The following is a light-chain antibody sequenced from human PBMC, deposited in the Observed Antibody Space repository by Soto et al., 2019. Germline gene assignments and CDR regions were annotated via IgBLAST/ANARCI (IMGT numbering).Light chain of an antibody. CDR1: SSNIGSNT. Sequence: QSVVTQPPSASGTPGQGVTISCSGSSSNIGSNTVSWYQQLPGTAPNLLIYNNNQRPSGVPDRFSGSKSGTSASLAISGLQSEDEADYYCAAWDDSLNGRVFGAGTKVTVL. CDR3: AAWDDSLNGRV. V-gene: IGLV1-44*01. J-gene: IGLJ1*01. CDR2: NNN.